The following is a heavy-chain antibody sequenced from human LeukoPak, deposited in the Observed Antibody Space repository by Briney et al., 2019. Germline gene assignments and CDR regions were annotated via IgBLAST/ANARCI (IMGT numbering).Heavy chain of an antibody. CDR2: ISYDGSNK. CDR1: GFTFSSYA. V-gene: IGHV3-30*04. Sequence: GGSLKLSCAASGFTFSSYAMHWVRQAPGKGLEWVAVISYDGSNKYYADSVKGRFTISRDNSKNTLYLQMSSLRSEDTAVYYCASSTYYYDSSGYYGGDWGQGTLVTVSS. D-gene: IGHD3-22*01. CDR3: ASSTYYYDSSGYYGGD. J-gene: IGHJ4*02.